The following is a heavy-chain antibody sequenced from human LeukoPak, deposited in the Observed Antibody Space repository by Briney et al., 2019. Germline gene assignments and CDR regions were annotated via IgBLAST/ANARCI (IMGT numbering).Heavy chain of an antibody. Sequence: GASVKVSCKASGYTFTSYGISWVRQAPGQGLEWMGWISAYNGNTNYAQKLQGGVTMTTDTSTSTAYMELRSLRSDDTAVYYCARGFRVYGDYDHGAFDIWGQGTMVTVSS. CDR2: ISAYNGNT. CDR3: ARGFRVYGDYDHGAFDI. D-gene: IGHD4-17*01. V-gene: IGHV1-18*01. CDR1: GYTFTSYG. J-gene: IGHJ3*02.